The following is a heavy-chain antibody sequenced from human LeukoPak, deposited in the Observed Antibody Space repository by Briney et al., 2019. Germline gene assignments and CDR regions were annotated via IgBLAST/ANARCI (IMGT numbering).Heavy chain of an antibody. CDR1: GFTFSNYG. Sequence: PGGSLRLSCAASGFTFSNYGMSWVRQAPGKGLEWVSTIIGSGGNTFYADSVKGRFTISRDNSKNTLSLQLTSLRAEDTGIYFCARDGGHPLTSYYRAYWGQGTLVTVSS. CDR2: IIGSGGNT. J-gene: IGHJ4*02. CDR3: ARDGGHPLTSYYRAY. D-gene: IGHD4-11*01. V-gene: IGHV3-23*01.